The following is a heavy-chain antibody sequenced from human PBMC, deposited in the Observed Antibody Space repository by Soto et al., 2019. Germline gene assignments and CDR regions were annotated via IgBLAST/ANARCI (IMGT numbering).Heavy chain of an antibody. V-gene: IGHV1-2*06. J-gene: IGHJ5*02. CDR3: GRDGVGATPLGWFDP. D-gene: IGHD1-26*01. Sequence: QVQLVQSGAEVKKPGASVKVSCKASGYTFSGYYIHSVRQAPGQGLEWMGRINPRSGDTTYAQKFQGRLTMTRDTTISTAYMELSSLRSDDTAVYYCGRDGVGATPLGWFDPWGQGSLVTVSS. CDR2: INPRSGDT. CDR1: GYTFSGYY.